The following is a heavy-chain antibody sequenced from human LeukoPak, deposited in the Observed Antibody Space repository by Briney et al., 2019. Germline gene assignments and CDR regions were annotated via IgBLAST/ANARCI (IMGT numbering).Heavy chain of an antibody. CDR2: IYYSGST. Sequence: SETLSLTCTVSGGSISSYYWSWIRQPPGKGLEWIGYIYYSGSTYYNPSLKSRVTISVDTSKNQFSLKLSSVTAADTAVYYCARSVAATTAAFDYWGQGTLVTVSS. D-gene: IGHD2-15*01. CDR3: ARSVAATTAAFDY. V-gene: IGHV4-59*12. J-gene: IGHJ4*02. CDR1: GGSISSYY.